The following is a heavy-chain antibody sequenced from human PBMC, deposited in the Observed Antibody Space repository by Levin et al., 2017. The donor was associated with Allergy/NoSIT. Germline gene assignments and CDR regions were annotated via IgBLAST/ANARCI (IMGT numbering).Heavy chain of an antibody. J-gene: IGHJ5*02. CDR2: MNPKSGNS. CDR1: GYTFTSYD. Sequence: ASVKVSCKASGYTFTSYDINWVRQAPGQGLEWMGWMNPKSGNSDFARKFLGRVTMTSDTSISTVYIELSSLTSEDTAVYYCARDVSAWFDPWGQGTLVTVSS. V-gene: IGHV1-8*01. D-gene: IGHD6-19*01. CDR3: ARDVSAWFDP.